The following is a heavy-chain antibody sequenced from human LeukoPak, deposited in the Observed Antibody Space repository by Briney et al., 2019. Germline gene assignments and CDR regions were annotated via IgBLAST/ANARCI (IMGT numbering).Heavy chain of an antibody. V-gene: IGHV1-2*02. CDR2: INPNSGGT. Sequence: ASVKVSCKASGYTFTGYYMHWVRQAPGQGLEWMGWINPNSGGTNYAQKFQGRVTMTRDTSISTAYVELSRLRSDDTAVYYCARVGIAARLRYYFDYWGQGTLVTVSS. CDR3: ARVGIAARLRYYFDY. J-gene: IGHJ4*02. D-gene: IGHD6-6*01. CDR1: GYTFTGYY.